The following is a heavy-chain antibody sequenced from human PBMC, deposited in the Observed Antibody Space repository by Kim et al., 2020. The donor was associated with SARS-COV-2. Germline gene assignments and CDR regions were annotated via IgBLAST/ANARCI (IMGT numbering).Heavy chain of an antibody. V-gene: IGHV2-70*01. D-gene: IGHD3-22*01. CDR2: IDWDDDK. Sequence: SGPTLVNPTQTLTLTCTFSGFSLSTSGMCVTWIRQPPGKALEWLALIDWDDDKHYSTSLRSRLTISKDISKNQVVLTMTNMDPVDTATFYCARIRRDSSACRIIDYWGRGTLVTVSS. CDR1: GFSLSTSGMC. J-gene: IGHJ4*02. CDR3: ARIRRDSSACRIIDY.